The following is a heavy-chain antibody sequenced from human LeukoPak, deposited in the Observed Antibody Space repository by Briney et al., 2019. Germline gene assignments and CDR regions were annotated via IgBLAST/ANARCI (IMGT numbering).Heavy chain of an antibody. CDR3: VWVSSTWELLFS. D-gene: IGHD5/OR15-5a*01. CDR2: ISGSGGST. CDR1: GFTFSSYG. V-gene: IGHV3-23*01. J-gene: IGHJ5*02. Sequence: GGSLRLSCAASGFTFSSYGMSWVRQAPGKGLEWVSAISGSGGSTYYADSVKGRFTISRDNSKNTLYLQMNSLKTEDTAVYYCVWVSSTWELLFSWGQGALVTVSS.